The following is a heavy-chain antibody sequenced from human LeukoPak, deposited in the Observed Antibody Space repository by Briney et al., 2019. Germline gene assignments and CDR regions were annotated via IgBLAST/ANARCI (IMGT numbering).Heavy chain of an antibody. J-gene: IGHJ6*03. D-gene: IGHD4-23*01. Sequence: GGSLRVSCAASGFTFSSYTMNWVRQAPGKGPEWVSSITSSSSYIYYADSVKGRFTISGDNARNSLYLQMNSLRAEDTALYYCARDGDTVLTRGYYYYMDVWGKGTTVTVSS. CDR3: ARDGDTVLTRGYYYYMDV. CDR1: GFTFSSYT. CDR2: ITSSSSYI. V-gene: IGHV3-21*01.